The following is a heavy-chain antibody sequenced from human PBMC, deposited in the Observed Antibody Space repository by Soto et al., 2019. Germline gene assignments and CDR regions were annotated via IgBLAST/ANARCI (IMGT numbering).Heavy chain of an antibody. Sequence: PGESLKISCKGSGYNFAGYWIAWVRQMPGKGLELIGIIYPSDSDTRYRPSFQGQVTISADKSISSAYLQWSSLRASDTAMYYCARGGVSTRTLDYWGQGTPVTVSS. J-gene: IGHJ4*02. CDR2: IYPSDSDT. CDR3: ARGGVSTRTLDY. CDR1: GYNFAGYW. D-gene: IGHD3-3*01. V-gene: IGHV5-51*01.